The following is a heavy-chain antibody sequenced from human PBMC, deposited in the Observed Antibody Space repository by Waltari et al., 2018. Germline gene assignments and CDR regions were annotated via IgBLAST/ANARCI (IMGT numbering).Heavy chain of an antibody. D-gene: IGHD2-8*01. J-gene: IGHJ4*02. Sequence: QPLLQESGPGLVKPSETLSLTCSVSGGSISSSNYYWRWIRQPPGKGLEWIGNIYYSGDTYYNPSLKSRVTISLDTSKNQFSLKLRSVIAADTAVYFCASGGGYTNGWDYWGQGTLVTVSS. CDR2: IYYSGDT. CDR3: ASGGGYTNGWDY. V-gene: IGHV4-39*07. CDR1: GGSISSSNYY.